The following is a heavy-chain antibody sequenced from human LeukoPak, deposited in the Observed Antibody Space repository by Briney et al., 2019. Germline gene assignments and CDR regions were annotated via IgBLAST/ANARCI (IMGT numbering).Heavy chain of an antibody. D-gene: IGHD1-26*01. CDR3: ARDRSGGIYATFEY. CDR1: GFTFRNYA. CDR2: ISAAGGST. J-gene: IGHJ4*02. Sequence: TGGSLRLSCAASGFTFRNYAISWVCQAPGKGLEWVLAISAAGGSTYYADSVKGRFTFSRDNAKNTLYVQMNSLRAEDTAVYYCARDRSGGIYATFEYWGQGTLVTVSS. V-gene: IGHV3-23*01.